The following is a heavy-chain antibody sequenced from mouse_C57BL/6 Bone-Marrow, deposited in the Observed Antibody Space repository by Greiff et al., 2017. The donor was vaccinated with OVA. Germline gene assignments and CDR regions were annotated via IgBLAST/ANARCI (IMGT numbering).Heavy chain of an antibody. J-gene: IGHJ2*01. D-gene: IGHD1-1*01. CDR3: ARGGYYGSNNFDY. CDR1: GYTFTSYG. CDR2: INPRSGNT. V-gene: IGHV1-81*01. Sequence: VHLVESGAELVRPGASVKLSCKASGYTFTSYGISWVKQRTGQGLEWIGEINPRSGNTYYNKKVKGKATPTADKSSSTAYMELRSLTSEDSAVYFCARGGYYGSNNFDYWGQGTTLTVSS.